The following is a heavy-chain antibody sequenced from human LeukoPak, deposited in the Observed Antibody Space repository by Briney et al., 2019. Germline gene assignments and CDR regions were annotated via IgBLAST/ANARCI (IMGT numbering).Heavy chain of an antibody. D-gene: IGHD5-12*01. V-gene: IGHV4-59*07. Sequence: SDTLSLTCTVSGGSISSYYWSWIRQPPGKGLEWIGYIYYSGSTNYNPSLKRRVTISVHTSKHQFSLKLSSVTAADTAVYYCAGRGYSGYDPGYWGQGTLVTVSS. CDR1: GGSISSYY. CDR2: IYYSGST. J-gene: IGHJ4*02. CDR3: AGRGYSGYDPGY.